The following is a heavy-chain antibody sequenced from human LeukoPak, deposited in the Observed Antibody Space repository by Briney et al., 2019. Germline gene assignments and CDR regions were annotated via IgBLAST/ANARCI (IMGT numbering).Heavy chain of an antibody. CDR2: FGTRSTSI. CDR3: AREVSEGFDF. CDR1: GFTFNYAW. V-gene: IGHV3-21*01. Sequence: PGGSLRLSCAASGFTFNYAWMSWVRQVPGKGLEWVSSFGTRSTSIYHAGSVKGRFAISRDNAKNSLYLQMNSLRAEDTAVYYCAREVSEGFDFWGQGTLVTVSS. D-gene: IGHD3-22*01. J-gene: IGHJ4*02.